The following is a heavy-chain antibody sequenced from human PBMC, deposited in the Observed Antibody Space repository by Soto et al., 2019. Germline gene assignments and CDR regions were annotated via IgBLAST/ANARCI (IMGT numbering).Heavy chain of an antibody. D-gene: IGHD3-22*01. CDR2: IYYSGST. J-gene: IGHJ5*02. Sequence: SATLSLTCTVSGGSISSGDYYWSWIRQPPGKGLEWIGYIYYSGSTYYNPSLKSRVTISVDTSKNQFSLKLSSVTAADTAVYYCARDLYYYDSSGPFDPWGQGTLVTVSS. CDR3: ARDLYYYDSSGPFDP. CDR1: GGSISSGDYY. V-gene: IGHV4-30-4*01.